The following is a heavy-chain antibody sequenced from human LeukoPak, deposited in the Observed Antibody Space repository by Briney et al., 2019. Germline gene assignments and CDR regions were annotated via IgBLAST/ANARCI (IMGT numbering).Heavy chain of an antibody. CDR1: GYTLTDLS. V-gene: IGHV1-24*01. CDR2: FDPEDGET. Sequence: ASVKISCKVSGYTLTDLSMHWVRQAPGKGLEWLGGFDPEDGETIYAQKFQGRVTLAEDTSTDTAYMELSSLRSEDTAAYYCATDIPRRVRGVVYSSFGMDVWGQGTTVTVSS. CDR3: ATDIPRRVRGVVYSSFGMDV. J-gene: IGHJ6*02. D-gene: IGHD3-10*01.